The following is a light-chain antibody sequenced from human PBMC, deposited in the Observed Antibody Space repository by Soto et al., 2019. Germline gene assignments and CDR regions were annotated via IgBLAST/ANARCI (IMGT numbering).Light chain of an antibody. V-gene: IGKV1-27*01. CDR2: AAS. J-gene: IGKJ4*01. Sequence: DIQMTQSPSSLSASVGDRVTITCRASQGISNSLAWYQQNAGKSPKLLIYAASNLQSGVPSRFSGSGSGTDFSLTISSLQPEDVATYYCQTYNSARVTFGGRTKVEIK. CDR3: QTYNSARVT. CDR1: QGISNS.